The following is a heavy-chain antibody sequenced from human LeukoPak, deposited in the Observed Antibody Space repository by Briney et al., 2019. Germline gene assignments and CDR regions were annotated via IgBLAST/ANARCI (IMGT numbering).Heavy chain of an antibody. V-gene: IGHV3-48*04. D-gene: IGHD3-10*01. CDR3: ASQGPYYYGSGSRFDY. Sequence: GGSLRLSCAASGFTFSSYSMNWVRQAPGKGLEWVSYISSSSSTIYYADSVRGRFTISRDNAKNSLYLQMNSLRAEDTAVYYCASQGPYYYGSGSRFDYWGQGTLVTVSS. J-gene: IGHJ4*02. CDR1: GFTFSSYS. CDR2: ISSSSSTI.